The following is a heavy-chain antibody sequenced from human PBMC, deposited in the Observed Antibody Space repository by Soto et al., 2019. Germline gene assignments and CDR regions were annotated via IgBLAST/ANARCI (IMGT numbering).Heavy chain of an antibody. Sequence: ASVKVSCKASGYTFTGYYMHWVRQAPEQGLEWMGWINPNSGGTNYAQKLQGRVTMTTGTSTSTAYMELRSLRSDDTAVYYCARVEEPSGWYPNLFDYWGQGTLVTVSS. CDR1: GYTFTGYY. J-gene: IGHJ4*02. D-gene: IGHD6-19*01. CDR2: INPNSGGT. V-gene: IGHV1-2*02. CDR3: ARVEEPSGWYPNLFDY.